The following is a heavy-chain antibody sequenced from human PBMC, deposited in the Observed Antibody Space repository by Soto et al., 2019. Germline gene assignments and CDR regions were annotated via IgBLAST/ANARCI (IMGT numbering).Heavy chain of an antibody. V-gene: IGHV4-39*01. CDR2: IYYSGST. CDR3: ARHPRSMVRGHWYFDL. D-gene: IGHD3-10*01. Sequence: QLQLQESGPGLVKPSETLSLTCTVSGGSISSSSYYWGWIRQPPGKGLEWIGSIYYSGSTYYNPSLKSRVTISVDTSKNQFSLKLSSVTAADTAVYYCARHPRSMVRGHWYFDLWGRGTLVTVSS. CDR1: GGSISSSSYY. J-gene: IGHJ2*01.